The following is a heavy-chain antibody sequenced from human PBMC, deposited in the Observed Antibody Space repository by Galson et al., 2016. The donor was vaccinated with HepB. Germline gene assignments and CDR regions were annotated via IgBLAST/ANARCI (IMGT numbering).Heavy chain of an antibody. Sequence: CAISGDSVSSNNAGWNCIRQSPPRGLEWLGKTYYWTKWYYDSSVSRKGRITISPDTSKNPITLQLNSVTPQDTDVYYCAREPPVGSPTYYYYMDVWGEGTTVTVSS. D-gene: IGHD2-15*01. CDR2: TYYWTKWYY. CDR3: AREPPVGSPTYYYYMDV. J-gene: IGHJ6*03. V-gene: IGHV6-1*01. CDR1: GDSVSSNNAG.